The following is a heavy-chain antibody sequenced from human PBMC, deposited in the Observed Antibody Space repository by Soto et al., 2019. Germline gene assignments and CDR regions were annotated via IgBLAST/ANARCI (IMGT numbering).Heavy chain of an antibody. Sequence: SETLSLTCTVSGGSISSGNYYWSWIRQPPGKGLEWIGYIYYSGSTNYNPSLKSRVTISVDTSKNQFSLKLSSVTAADTAVYNCARDRGIAVAGDYFDYWGQGTLVTVSS. V-gene: IGHV4-61*01. D-gene: IGHD6-19*01. J-gene: IGHJ4*02. CDR1: GGSISSGNYY. CDR3: ARDRGIAVAGDYFDY. CDR2: IYYSGST.